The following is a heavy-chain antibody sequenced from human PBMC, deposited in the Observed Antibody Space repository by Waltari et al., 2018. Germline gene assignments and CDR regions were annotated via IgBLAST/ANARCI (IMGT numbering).Heavy chain of an antibody. CDR2: IYTSGST. J-gene: IGHJ6*03. CDR1: GGSISSYY. CDR3: ARDPGYSSSWYDYYYMDV. D-gene: IGHD6-13*01. V-gene: IGHV4-4*07. Sequence: QVQLQESGPGLVKPSETLSLTCTVSGGSISSYYWSWIRQHGGQGLEWIGRIYTSGSTNYNPSLKSRVTMSVDTSKNQFSLKLSSVTAADTAVYYCARDPGYSSSWYDYYYMDVWGKGTTVTISS.